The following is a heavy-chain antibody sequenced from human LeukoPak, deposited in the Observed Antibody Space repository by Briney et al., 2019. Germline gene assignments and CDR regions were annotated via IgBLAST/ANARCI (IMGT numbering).Heavy chain of an antibody. V-gene: IGHV4-39*01. CDR3: ASSDYGGNSFAFDI. CDR2: IYYSGST. D-gene: IGHD4-23*01. CDR1: GGSISSSSYS. J-gene: IGHJ3*02. Sequence: SETLSLTCTVSGGSISSSSYSWGWIRQPPGKGLEWIGSIYYSGSTYYNPSLKSRVTISVDMSKNQFSLKLSSVTAADTAVYYCASSDYGGNSFAFDIWGQGTMVTVSS.